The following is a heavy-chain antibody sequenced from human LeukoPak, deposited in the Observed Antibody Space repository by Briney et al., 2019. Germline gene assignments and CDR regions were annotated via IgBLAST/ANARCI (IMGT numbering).Heavy chain of an antibody. D-gene: IGHD1-1*01. CDR2: IYYSGST. V-gene: IGHV4-59*11. CDR1: GGSIIGHY. Sequence: PSETLSLTCTVSGGSIIGHYGSWIRQPPGKGLEWIGYIYYSGSTNYNPSLRSRVAISVDTSKNQFSLELSSVTAADTAVYYCARLHADTTLTPGYYYIYVWGKGTTVTVSS. J-gene: IGHJ6*03. CDR3: ARLHADTTLTPGYYYIYV.